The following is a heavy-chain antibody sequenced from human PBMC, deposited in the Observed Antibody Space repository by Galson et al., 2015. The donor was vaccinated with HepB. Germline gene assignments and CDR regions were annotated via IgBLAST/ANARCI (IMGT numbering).Heavy chain of an antibody. CDR2: ISSNGGST. Sequence: SLRLSCAASGFTFSSYAMHWVRQAPGKGLEYVSAISSNGGSTYYADSVKGRFTISRDNSKNTLYLQMSSLRAEDTAVYYCVEADIVVVVAAMSWGPFDYWGQGTLVTVSS. D-gene: IGHD2-15*01. CDR1: GFTFSSYA. CDR3: VEADIVVVVAAMSWGPFDY. V-gene: IGHV3-64D*06. J-gene: IGHJ4*02.